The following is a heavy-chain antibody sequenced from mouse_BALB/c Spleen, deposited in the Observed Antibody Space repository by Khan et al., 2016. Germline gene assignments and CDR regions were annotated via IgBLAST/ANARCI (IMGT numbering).Heavy chain of an antibody. J-gene: IGHJ2*01. Sequence: QVRLQQSGAELVKPGASVKLSCKASGYTFTSYWMHWVKQRPGQGLEWIGEIDPSDSYTNYNQKFKGKATLTVDKSSSTAYMQLSSLTSEDSAVYYCAAITTVDYWGQGTTLTVSS. CDR1: GYTFTSYW. CDR3: AAITTVDY. D-gene: IGHD1-2*01. V-gene: IGHV1-69*02. CDR2: IDPSDSYT.